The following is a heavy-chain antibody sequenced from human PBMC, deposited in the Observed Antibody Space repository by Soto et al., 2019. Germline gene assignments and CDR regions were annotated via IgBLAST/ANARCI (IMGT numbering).Heavy chain of an antibody. Sequence: GGSLRLSCAASGFTFSSYAMSWVRQAPGKGLEWVSAISGSGGSTYYADSVKGRFTISRDNSKNTLYLQMNSLRAEDTAVYYCAKDYYDSSGYYPFDYWGQGTLVTVSS. CDR1: GFTFSSYA. V-gene: IGHV3-23*01. D-gene: IGHD3-22*01. J-gene: IGHJ4*02. CDR3: AKDYYDSSGYYPFDY. CDR2: ISGSGGST.